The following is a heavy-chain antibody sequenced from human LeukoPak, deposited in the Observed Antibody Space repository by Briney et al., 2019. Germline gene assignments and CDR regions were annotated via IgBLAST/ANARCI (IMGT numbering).Heavy chain of an antibody. CDR1: GGTFSSYA. CDR3: ARDPTFPSAFDI. V-gene: IGHV1-69*05. CDR2: IIPIFGTA. J-gene: IGHJ3*02. Sequence: ASVKVSCKASGGTFSSYAISWVRQAPGQGLEWMGGIIPIFGTANYAQKFQGRVTITTDESTSTAYMELSSLRSEDTAVYYCARDPTFPSAFDIWGQGTMVTVSS.